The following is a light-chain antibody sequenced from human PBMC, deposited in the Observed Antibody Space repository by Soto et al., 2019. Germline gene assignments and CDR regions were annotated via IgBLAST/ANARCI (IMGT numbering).Light chain of an antibody. CDR1: QSISSW. Sequence: DIQMTQSPSTLSASVGDRVTITCRASQSISSWLAWYQQKPGKAPKLLIYKASSLESGVPSRFSGSGSGTEFTLTISSLQPDDFGTYYCQQYNSYRTFGQGNKVEIK. CDR3: QQYNSYRT. J-gene: IGKJ1*01. V-gene: IGKV1-5*03. CDR2: KAS.